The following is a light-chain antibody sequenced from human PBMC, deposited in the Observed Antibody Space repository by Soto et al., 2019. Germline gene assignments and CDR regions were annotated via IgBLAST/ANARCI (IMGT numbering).Light chain of an antibody. V-gene: IGKV1-5*03. J-gene: IGKJ1*01. CDR2: GAS. Sequence: DIQMTQSPSTLSASVGDRVTITCRASQSINVWLAWYQQKPGKAPKLLIYGASILESGVPSRFRGSGSGTEFTLTISSLQPDDFATYYCQQYSVYWTFGQGTEVEIK. CDR1: QSINVW. CDR3: QQYSVYWT.